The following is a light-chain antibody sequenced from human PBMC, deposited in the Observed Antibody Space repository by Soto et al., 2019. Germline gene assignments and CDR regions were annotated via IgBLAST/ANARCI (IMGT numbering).Light chain of an antibody. V-gene: IGKV1-5*01. CDR2: DVS. CDR1: QSVGNC. CDR3: QQYNSWSGVT. Sequence: DIQMTQSPSTVSASVGERVTIRCRASQSVGNCLAWYQHKPGKAPKLLIYDVSSLESGLPSRFSGSGSGTEFILTISDLQPDDFATYYCQQYNSWSGVTFGGGTKVDIK. J-gene: IGKJ4*01.